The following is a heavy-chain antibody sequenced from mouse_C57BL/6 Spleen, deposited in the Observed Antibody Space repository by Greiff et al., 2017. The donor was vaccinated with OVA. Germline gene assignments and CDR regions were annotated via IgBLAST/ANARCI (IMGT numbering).Heavy chain of an antibody. V-gene: IGHV3-6*01. Sequence: DVKLQESGPGLVKPSQSLSLTCSVTGYSITSGYYWNWIRQFPGNKLEWMGYISYDGSNNYNPSLKNRISITRDTSKNQFFLKLNSVTTEDTATYYCARVSSRYAMDYWGQGTSVTVSS. CDR1: GYSITSGYY. CDR2: ISYDGSN. CDR3: ARVSSRYAMDY. J-gene: IGHJ4*01.